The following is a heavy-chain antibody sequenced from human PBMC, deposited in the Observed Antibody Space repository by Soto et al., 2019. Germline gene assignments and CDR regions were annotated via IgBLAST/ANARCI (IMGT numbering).Heavy chain of an antibody. J-gene: IGHJ6*02. V-gene: IGHV4-39*01. CDR1: GGSISISSYY. CDR3: ARHLGTTYYYYGMDV. Sequence: SETLSLTCTVSGGSISISSYYWGCIRQPPGKGLEWIGSIYYSGSTYYNPSLKSRVTISVDTSKNQFSLKLSSVTAADTAVYYCARHLGTTYYYYGMDVWGQGTTVTVSS. D-gene: IGHD1-1*01. CDR2: IYYSGST.